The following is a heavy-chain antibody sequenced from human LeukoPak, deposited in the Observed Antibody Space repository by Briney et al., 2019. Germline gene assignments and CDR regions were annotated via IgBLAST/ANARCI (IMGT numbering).Heavy chain of an antibody. J-gene: IGHJ4*02. CDR2: ISSSSSTI. V-gene: IGHV3-48*01. D-gene: IGHD4-17*01. CDR1: GFTFSSYS. Sequence: GGSLRLSCAASGFTFSSYSMNWVRQAPGKGLERVSYISSSSSTIYYADSVKGRFTISRDNAKNSLYLQMNSLRAEDTAVYYCARDTRHDYGDYLYWGQGTLVTVSS. CDR3: ARDTRHDYGDYLY.